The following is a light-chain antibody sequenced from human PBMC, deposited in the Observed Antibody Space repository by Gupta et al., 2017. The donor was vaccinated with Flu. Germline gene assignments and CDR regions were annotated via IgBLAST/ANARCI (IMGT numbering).Light chain of an antibody. J-gene: IGKJ2*03. V-gene: IGKV2-28*01. CDR1: QSLLHSNGYNY. CDR3: MQALQTPPYS. Sequence: DLVMSQSPLSLPVTPGEPASISCRSSQSLLHSNGYNYLDLYLQKPGQSPQLLIYLGSNRASGVPDRFSGSGSGTDFTLKISRVEAEDVGVYYCMQALQTPPYSFGQGTKLEIK. CDR2: LGS.